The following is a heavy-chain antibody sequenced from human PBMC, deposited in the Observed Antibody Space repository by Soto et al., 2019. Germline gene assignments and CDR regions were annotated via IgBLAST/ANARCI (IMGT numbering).Heavy chain of an antibody. CDR3: ARDRLYGDYDYYYYYGMDV. V-gene: IGHV3-21*01. CDR1: GFTFSSYS. Sequence: EVQLVESGGGLVKPGGSLRLSCAASGFTFSSYSMNWVRQAPGKGLEWVSSISSSSSYIYYADSVKGRFTISRDNATNSLYLQMNSLRAEDTAVYYCARDRLYGDYDYYYYYGMDVWGQGTTVTVSS. D-gene: IGHD4-17*01. J-gene: IGHJ6*02. CDR2: ISSSSSYI.